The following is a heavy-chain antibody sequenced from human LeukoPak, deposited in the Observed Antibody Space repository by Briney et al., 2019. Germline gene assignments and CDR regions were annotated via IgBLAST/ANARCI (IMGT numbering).Heavy chain of an antibody. CDR3: AKVSQPTVITTFDF. CDR2: ISQSGGST. D-gene: IGHD4-17*01. V-gene: IGHV3-23*01. Sequence: GGSLRLSCAASGFTFSSYAMSWVRQAPGKGLEWVSSISQSGGSTYYADSVKGRFTISRDNSKKTLYLQMNSLRAEDTAVYYCAKVSQPTVITTFDFWGQGTLVTVSS. CDR1: GFTFSSYA. J-gene: IGHJ4*02.